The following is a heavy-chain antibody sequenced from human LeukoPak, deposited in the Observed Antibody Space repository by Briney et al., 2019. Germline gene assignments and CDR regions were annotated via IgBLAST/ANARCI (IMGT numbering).Heavy chain of an antibody. CDR3: ARDSELSPNYGMDV. Sequence: ASVKVSCKASGYTFTSYDINWVRQATGQGLEWMGWMNPNSGNTGYAQKFQGRVTMTRNTSISTAYMELRSLRSDDTAVYYCARDSELSPNYGMDVWGQGTTVTVSS. J-gene: IGHJ6*02. V-gene: IGHV1-8*01. CDR2: MNPNSGNT. D-gene: IGHD1-14*01. CDR1: GYTFTSYD.